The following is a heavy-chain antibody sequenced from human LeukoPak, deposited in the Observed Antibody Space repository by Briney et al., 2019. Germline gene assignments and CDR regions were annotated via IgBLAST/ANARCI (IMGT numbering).Heavy chain of an antibody. V-gene: IGHV1-46*01. CDR3: ARGEDTAMDLSGGIKFASPNNFDY. CDR2: INPSGGST. Sequence: ASVKVSCKASGYTFTSYCMHWVRQAPGQGLEWMGIINPSGGSTSYAQKFQGRVTMTRDTSTSTVYMELSSLRSEDTAVYYCARGEDTAMDLSGGIKFASPNNFDYWSQGTLVTASS. CDR1: GYTFTSYC. D-gene: IGHD5-18*01. J-gene: IGHJ4*02.